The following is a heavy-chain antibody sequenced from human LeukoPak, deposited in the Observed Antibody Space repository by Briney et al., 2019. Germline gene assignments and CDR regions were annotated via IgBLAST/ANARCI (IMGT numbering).Heavy chain of an antibody. CDR1: GGTFSSYA. CDR3: ASLHSGSYADAFDI. D-gene: IGHD1-26*01. Sequence: SVKVSCKASGGTFSSYAISWVRQAPGQGLEWMGRIIPIFGTANYAQKFQGRVTITTDESTSTAYMELSSLRSEDTAVYYCASLHSGSYADAFDIWGQGTMVTVS. J-gene: IGHJ3*02. CDR2: IIPIFGTA. V-gene: IGHV1-69*05.